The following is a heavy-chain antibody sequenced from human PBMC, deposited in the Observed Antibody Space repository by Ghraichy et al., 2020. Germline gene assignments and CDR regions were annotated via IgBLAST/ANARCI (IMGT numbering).Heavy chain of an antibody. V-gene: IGHV4-34*01. J-gene: IGHJ4*02. D-gene: IGHD3-10*01. CDR1: GGSFSGYY. CDR3: ARGSKITMVRGAPRYPPFDY. CDR2: INHSGST. Sequence: SETLSLTCAVYGGSFSGYYWSWIRQPPGKGLEWIGEINHSGSTTYNPSLKSRVTISVDTSKNQFSLKLSSVTAADTAVYYCARGSKITMVRGAPRYPPFDYWGQGTLVTVSS.